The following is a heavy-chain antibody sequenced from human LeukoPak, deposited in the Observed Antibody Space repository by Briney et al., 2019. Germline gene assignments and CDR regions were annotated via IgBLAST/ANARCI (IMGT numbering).Heavy chain of an antibody. CDR2: ISSTGGTT. Sequence: PGGTLRLSCAASGFSFTTSGMSWVRQAPGKGLEWVSSISSTGGTTYYADSVKGRFTISRDNSKNTLYLQMNSLRAEDTAIYYCAKNGDRGAYCTGGTCYPYFYYYMDVWGKGTTVTI. CDR1: GFSFTTSG. D-gene: IGHD2-15*01. J-gene: IGHJ6*03. CDR3: AKNGDRGAYCTGGTCYPYFYYYMDV. V-gene: IGHV3-23*01.